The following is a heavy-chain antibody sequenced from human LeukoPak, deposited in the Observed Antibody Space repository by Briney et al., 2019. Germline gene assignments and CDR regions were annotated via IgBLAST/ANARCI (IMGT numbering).Heavy chain of an antibody. CDR1: GGTFSSYA. CDR2: IIPIFGTA. D-gene: IGHD3-22*01. V-gene: IGHV1-69*05. Sequence: ASVKVSCKASGGTFSSYAISWVRQAPGQGLEWMGGIIPIFGTANYAQKFQGRVTITTDEPTSTAYMELSSLRSEDTAVYYCARVGAVITPYYYYYYYMDVWGKGTTVTVSS. J-gene: IGHJ6*03. CDR3: ARVGAVITPYYYYYYYMDV.